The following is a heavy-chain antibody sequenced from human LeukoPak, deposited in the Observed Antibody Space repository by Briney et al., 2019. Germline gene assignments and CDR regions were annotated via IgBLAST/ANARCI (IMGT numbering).Heavy chain of an antibody. CDR1: GGSFSGYY. D-gene: IGHD2-2*01. CDR2: INHSGST. CDR3: ARGYCSSTSCYWGFDY. Sequence: SETLSLTCAVYGGSFSGYYWSWIRQPPGKGLEWIGEINHSGSTNYNPSLKSRVTISVDTSKNQFSLKLSSVTAADTAVYYCARGYCSSTSCYWGFDYWGQGTLVTVSS. V-gene: IGHV4-34*01. J-gene: IGHJ4*02.